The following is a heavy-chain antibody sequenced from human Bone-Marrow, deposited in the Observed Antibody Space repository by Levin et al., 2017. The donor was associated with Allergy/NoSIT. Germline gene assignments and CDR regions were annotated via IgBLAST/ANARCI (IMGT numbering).Heavy chain of an antibody. D-gene: IGHD3-22*01. CDR1: GFTFDDHT. CDR3: AKERYDRSGRHFDD. Sequence: SLKISCATSGFTFDDHTMHWVRQAPGKGLEWVARISWNSGNIGYADSVKGRFTISRDNTKSSLYLQLDSLTTEDSALYYCAKERYDRSGRHFDDWGQGTLATVSS. J-gene: IGHJ4*02. V-gene: IGHV3-9*01. CDR2: ISWNSGNI.